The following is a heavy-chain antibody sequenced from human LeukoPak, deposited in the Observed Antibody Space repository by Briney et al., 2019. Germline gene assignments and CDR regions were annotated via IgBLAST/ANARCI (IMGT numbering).Heavy chain of an antibody. V-gene: IGHV3-11*04. CDR2: ISGSGSVI. D-gene: IGHD1-7*01. CDR3: ARASGTIAY. CDR1: GFTFSDYY. Sequence: GGSLRLSCATSGFTFSDYYMSWIRQAPGKGLEWVSYISGSGSVISYVDSVKGRFAISRDNAKNSLYLQMNSLRVEDTAVYYCARASGTIAYWGQGTLVTVSS. J-gene: IGHJ4*02.